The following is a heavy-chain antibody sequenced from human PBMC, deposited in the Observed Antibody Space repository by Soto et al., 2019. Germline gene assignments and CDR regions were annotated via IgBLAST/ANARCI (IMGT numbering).Heavy chain of an antibody. D-gene: IGHD5-12*01. CDR1: GGTFSSYA. CDR3: AREGSGYRAGMDV. Sequence: AASVKVSCKASGGTFSSYAISWVRQAPGQGLEWMGGIIPIFGTANYAQKFQGRVTITADKSTSTAYMVLSSLRSEDTAVYYCAREGSGYRAGMDVWGQGTTVTVSS. V-gene: IGHV1-69*06. CDR2: IIPIFGTA. J-gene: IGHJ6*02.